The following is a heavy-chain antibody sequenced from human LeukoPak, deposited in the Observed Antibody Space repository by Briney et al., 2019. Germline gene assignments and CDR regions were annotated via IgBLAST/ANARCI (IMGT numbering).Heavy chain of an antibody. CDR3: ARVRDYADYTYYFDY. V-gene: IGHV4-59*01. J-gene: IGHJ4*02. CDR1: GGSISSYY. CDR2: IYYSGSP. D-gene: IGHD4-17*01. Sequence: SETLSLTCTVSGGSISSYYWSWIRQPPGKGLEWIGYIYYSGSPKYNPSLKSRVTISVDTSKNQFSLKLNSVTAADTAVCYCARVRDYADYTYYFDYWGQGTLVTVSS.